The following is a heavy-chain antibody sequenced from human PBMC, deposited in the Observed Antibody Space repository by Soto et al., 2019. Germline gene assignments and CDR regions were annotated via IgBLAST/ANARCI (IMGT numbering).Heavy chain of an antibody. V-gene: IGHV3-33*08. J-gene: IGHJ4*02. Sequence: QVQLVESWGGVVQPGGSLRLSCAASASIFKGHGMHWVRQAPGKGLEWVAIIRYDGSDEHYGDSVEGRFTISRDNSKNMLYLQMNSLRAEDTAVYYCARDGVGATTFFGFLDYWGQGTLVTVSS. D-gene: IGHD1-26*01. CDR1: ASIFKGHG. CDR2: IRYDGSDE. CDR3: ARDGVGATTFFGFLDY.